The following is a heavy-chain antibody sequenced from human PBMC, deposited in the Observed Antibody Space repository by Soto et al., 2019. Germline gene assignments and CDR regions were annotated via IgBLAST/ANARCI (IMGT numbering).Heavy chain of an antibody. V-gene: IGHV4-34*01. J-gene: IGHJ4*02. CDR1: GGSFSGYY. Sequence: SETLSLTCTVYGGSFSGYYWSWIRQPPGKGLEWIGEINHSGSTNYNPSLKSRVTISVDTSKNQFSLKLSSVTAADTAVYYCAGGDTAMVLDDAYWGQGTLVTVSS. CDR2: INHSGST. CDR3: AGGDTAMVLDDAY. D-gene: IGHD5-18*01.